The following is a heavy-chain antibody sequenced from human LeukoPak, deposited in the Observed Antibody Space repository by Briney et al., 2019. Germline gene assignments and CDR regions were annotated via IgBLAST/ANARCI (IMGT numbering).Heavy chain of an antibody. CDR2: ISSSGSYI. D-gene: IGHD3-22*01. J-gene: IGHJ4*02. CDR1: GFTFSSYS. Sequence: GGSLRLSCAASGFTFSSYSMNWVRRAPGKGLEWVSSISSSGSYIYYADSVKGRFTISRDNAKNSLYLQMNSLRAEDTAVYYCARDGYYFDYWGQGTLVTVSS. V-gene: IGHV3-21*01. CDR3: ARDGYYFDY.